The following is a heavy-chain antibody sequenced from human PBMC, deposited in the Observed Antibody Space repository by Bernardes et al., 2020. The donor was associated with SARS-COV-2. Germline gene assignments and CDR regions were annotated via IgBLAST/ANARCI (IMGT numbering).Heavy chain of an antibody. Sequence: SETLSLTRAVSGYSISSGYYWGWIRQPPGRTLEWIGSTNYNPSLQSRVTISVDTSKNQFSLKLSSVTAADTAVYYCARGFDYWGQGILVTVSS. CDR2: T. CDR1: GYSISSGYY. CDR3: ARGFDY. J-gene: IGHJ4*02. V-gene: IGHV4-61*01.